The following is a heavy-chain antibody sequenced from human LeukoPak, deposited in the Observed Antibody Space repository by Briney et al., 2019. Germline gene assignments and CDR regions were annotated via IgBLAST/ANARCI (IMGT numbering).Heavy chain of an antibody. CDR2: IWYDGSNK. Sequence: GRSLRLSCAASGFTFSSYGMPWVRQAPGKGLEWVAVIWYDGSNKYYADSVKGRFTISRDNSKNTLYLQMNSLRAEDTAVYYCARDFSITIFGVVTDAFDIWGQGTMVTVSS. D-gene: IGHD3-3*01. CDR3: ARDFSITIFGVVTDAFDI. CDR1: GFTFSSYG. V-gene: IGHV3-33*01. J-gene: IGHJ3*02.